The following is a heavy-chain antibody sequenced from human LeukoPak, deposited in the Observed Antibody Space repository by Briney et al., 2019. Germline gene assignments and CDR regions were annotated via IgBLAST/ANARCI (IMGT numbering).Heavy chain of an antibody. V-gene: IGHV6-1*01. CDR2: TYYRSKWYI. J-gene: IGHJ4*02. CDR1: GDSVSTNSVG. Sequence: SQTLSLTCAISGDSVSTNSVGWHWIRQSPSRGLEWLGKTYYRSKWYIDYAVSVKSRITINPDTSKNRLSLQLNSVTPEDTVVYYCARSRNYAFDYWGQGALVTVSS. CDR3: ARSRNYAFDY. D-gene: IGHD2-2*01.